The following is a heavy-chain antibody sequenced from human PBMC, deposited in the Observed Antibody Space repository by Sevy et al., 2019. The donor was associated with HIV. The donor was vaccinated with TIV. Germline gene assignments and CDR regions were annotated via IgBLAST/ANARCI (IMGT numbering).Heavy chain of an antibody. CDR2: ISYDGSNK. CDR1: GFTFSSYA. Sequence: GGSLRLSCAASGFTFSSYAMHWVRQAPGKGLEWVAVISYDGSNKYYADSVKGGFTISRDNSKNTLYLQMNSLRAEDTAVYYCARVRWFGELPTYYYYYGMDVWGQGTTVTVSS. CDR3: ARVRWFGELPTYYYYYGMDV. J-gene: IGHJ6*02. D-gene: IGHD3-10*01. V-gene: IGHV3-30-3*01.